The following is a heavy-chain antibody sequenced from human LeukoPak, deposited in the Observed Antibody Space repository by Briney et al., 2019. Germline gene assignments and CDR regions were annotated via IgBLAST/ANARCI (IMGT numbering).Heavy chain of an antibody. CDR2: ISSSGSTI. V-gene: IGHV3-48*03. D-gene: IGHD3-10*02. CDR3: AELGITMIGGV. Sequence: GSLRLSCAASGFTFSSYEMNWVRQAPGKGLEWVSYISSSGSTIYYADSVKGRFTISRDNAKNSLYLQMNSLRAEDTAVYYCAELGITMIGGVWGKGTTVAISS. CDR1: GFTFSSYE. J-gene: IGHJ6*04.